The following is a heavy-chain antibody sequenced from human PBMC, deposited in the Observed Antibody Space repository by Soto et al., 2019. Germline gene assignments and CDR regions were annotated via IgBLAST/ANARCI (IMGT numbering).Heavy chain of an antibody. V-gene: IGHV1-8*01. J-gene: IGHJ4*02. CDR1: GYTFTSYD. Sequence: QVQLVQSGAEVKKPGAPVKVSCKASGYTFTSYDINWVRQATGQGLEWMGWMNPNSSNTGYAQKFQGRVTMTRNTSISTAYMELSSLRSEDTAVYYCARGLAVAGKVDYWGQGTLVTVSS. CDR2: MNPNSSNT. CDR3: ARGLAVAGKVDY. D-gene: IGHD6-19*01.